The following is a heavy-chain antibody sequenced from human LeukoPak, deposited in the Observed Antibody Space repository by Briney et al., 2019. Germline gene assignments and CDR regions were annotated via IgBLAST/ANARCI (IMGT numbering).Heavy chain of an antibody. CDR3: AKEPPQCGTSCFSLLDY. V-gene: IGHV3-23*01. Sequence: RGSLRLSCAAPGFTFCTDSISWGRQAPGKGLEWVSLINSGGRTYYADSVKGRFTISRDNSKNMLFLLMNSLRADDTAVYFCAKEPPQCGTSCFSLLDYWGQGTLVTVSS. J-gene: IGHJ4*02. CDR2: INSGGRT. CDR1: GFTFCTDS. D-gene: IGHD2-2*01.